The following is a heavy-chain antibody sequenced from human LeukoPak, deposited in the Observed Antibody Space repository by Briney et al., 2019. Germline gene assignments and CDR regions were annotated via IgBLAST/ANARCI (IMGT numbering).Heavy chain of an antibody. D-gene: IGHD3-3*01. CDR2: IKPDGSET. V-gene: IGHV3-7*03. CDR3: ARTLRFFRFLDV. CDR1: GFTFSNYW. J-gene: IGHJ6*02. Sequence: GGSLRLSCAASGFTFSNYWMSWVRQAREKGLEWVANIKPDGSETYSVDSVKGRFTISRDNAKNSLYLQMNSLRAEDTAVYYCARTLRFFRFLDVWGQGTTVTVSS.